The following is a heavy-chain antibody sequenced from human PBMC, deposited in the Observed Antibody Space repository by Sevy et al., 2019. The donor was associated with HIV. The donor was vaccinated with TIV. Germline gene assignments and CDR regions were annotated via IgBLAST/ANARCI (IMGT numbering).Heavy chain of an antibody. V-gene: IGHV3-23*01. CDR2: ISPSGGST. J-gene: IGHJ4*02. CDR1: GLTFSNYA. CDR3: AKDRLGYCTGGSCYSDY. Sequence: GGSLRLSCAASGLTFSNYAMSWVRQAPGKGLEWVSIISPSGGSTHYAESVKGRFTISRDNSKNTLHLEMNSLTAEDTAVYYCAKDRLGYCTGGSCYSDYWGQGTLVTVSS. D-gene: IGHD2-8*02.